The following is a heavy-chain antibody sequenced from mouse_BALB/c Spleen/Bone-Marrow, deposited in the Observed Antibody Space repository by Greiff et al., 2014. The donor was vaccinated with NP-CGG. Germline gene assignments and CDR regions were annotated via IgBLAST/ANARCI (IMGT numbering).Heavy chain of an antibody. V-gene: IGHV1-7*01. CDR3: TRDNYEAMDY. D-gene: IGHD1-3*01. CDR1: GYTFTNYW. J-gene: IGHJ4*01. Sequence: VQLQQSGADLAKPGASMKMSCKASGYTFTNYWMHWVKQRPGQGLEWIGNINPSTGYTEYNQKFRDKATLTADKSSSTAYMQLSSLTSEDSAVYYCTRDNYEAMDYWDQGTSVTVSS. CDR2: INPSTGYT.